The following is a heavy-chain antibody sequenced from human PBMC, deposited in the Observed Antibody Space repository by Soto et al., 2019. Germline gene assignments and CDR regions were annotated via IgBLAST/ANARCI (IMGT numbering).Heavy chain of an antibody. CDR3: GKALGELSPESYDY. CDR2: ISCDGSDK. J-gene: IGHJ4*02. D-gene: IGHD3-16*02. CDR1: GFTFSSYA. Sequence: QVQLVESGGGVVQPGRSLRLSCAASGFTFSSYAMHWVGQAPGKGLEWLAVISCDGSDKYYADSVKGRFTISRDNSKNTLKLQMNSLRAYDTAVYYCGKALGELSPESYDYWGKGTLITVSS. V-gene: IGHV3-30*18.